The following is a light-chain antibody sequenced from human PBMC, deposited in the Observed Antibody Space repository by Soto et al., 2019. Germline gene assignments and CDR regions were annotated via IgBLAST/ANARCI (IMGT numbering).Light chain of an antibody. CDR3: QQYGSSPPMYT. CDR1: QSVSSSY. V-gene: IGKV3-20*01. J-gene: IGKJ2*01. CDR2: GAS. Sequence: EIVLTQSPGTLSWSPGERATLSCRASQSVSSSYLAWYQQKPGQASRLLIYGASSRATGIPDRFSGSGSGTDFTLTISRLEPEDFAVYYCQQYGSSPPMYTFGQGTKLEIK.